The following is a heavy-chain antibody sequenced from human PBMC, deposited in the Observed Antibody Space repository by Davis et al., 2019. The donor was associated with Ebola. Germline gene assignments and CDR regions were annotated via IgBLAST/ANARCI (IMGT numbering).Heavy chain of an antibody. V-gene: IGHV3-7*01. J-gene: IGHJ5*02. D-gene: IGHD1-26*01. CDR3: VRVYSGSYDP. CDR1: GFTFSSYW. Sequence: PGGSLRLSCAASGFTFSSYWMSWVRQAPGKGLEWVANIKQGGDERYYVDSVKGRFIISSDDAKNSLYLQMNSLRAEDTAVYYCVRVYSGSYDPWGQGTLVTVSS. CDR2: IKQGGDER.